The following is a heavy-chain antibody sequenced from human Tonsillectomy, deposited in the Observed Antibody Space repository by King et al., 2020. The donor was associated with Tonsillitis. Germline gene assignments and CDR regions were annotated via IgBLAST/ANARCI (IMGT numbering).Heavy chain of an antibody. CDR1: GDSISSGDYY. V-gene: IGHV4-30-4*01. D-gene: IGHD3-3*01. Sequence: QLQESGPGLVKPSQTLSLTCTVSGDSISSGDYYWSWIRQPPGKGLEWIGFIYHSGSTYYNPSLKSRVSISTDTSKNQFSLNLSSVTAADTAVYYCARDFWSGKGHDYFDYWGQGTLVTVSS. CDR2: IYHSGST. J-gene: IGHJ4*02. CDR3: ARDFWSGKGHDYFDY.